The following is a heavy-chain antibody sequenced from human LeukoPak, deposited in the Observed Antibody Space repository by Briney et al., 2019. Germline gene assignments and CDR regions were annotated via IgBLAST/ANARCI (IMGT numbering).Heavy chain of an antibody. CDR3: ARGDVYSSGWYGFGY. D-gene: IGHD6-19*01. J-gene: IGHJ4*02. Sequence: SVKVSCMASGYTFTSYYMHWVRQAPGQGLEWVGIINLSCGSTSYAQKFQGRVTMARDTSTSTVYMELSSLRSEDTAVYYCARGDVYSSGWYGFGYWGQGTLVTVSS. CDR2: INLSCGST. CDR1: GYTFTSYY. V-gene: IGHV1-46*01.